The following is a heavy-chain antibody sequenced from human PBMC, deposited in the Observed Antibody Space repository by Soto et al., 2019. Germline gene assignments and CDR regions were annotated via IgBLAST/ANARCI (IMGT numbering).Heavy chain of an antibody. D-gene: IGHD2-15*01. CDR1: GFTVSSNY. J-gene: IGHJ4*02. CDR3: ARNYFDSGGGFDY. Sequence: EVQLVESGGGLIQPGGSLRLSCAASGFTVSSNYMSWVRQAPGKGLEWVSVIYSGGSTYYADSVKGRFTISRDNSKNTLYLQMTILRAEDTAVYYSARNYFDSGGGFDYWGQGTLVTVSS. CDR2: IYSGGST. V-gene: IGHV3-53*01.